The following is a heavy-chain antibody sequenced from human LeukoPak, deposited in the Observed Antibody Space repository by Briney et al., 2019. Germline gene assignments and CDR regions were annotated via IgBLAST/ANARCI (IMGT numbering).Heavy chain of an antibody. CDR2: IYYSGST. Sequence: PSETLSITCTVSGGSISSSSYYWGWIRQPPGKGLEWIGSIYYSGSTYYNPALKSRVTISVDTSKNQFSLKLSSVTAADTAVYYCARQDYYGSGSFDPWGQGTLVTVSS. J-gene: IGHJ5*02. D-gene: IGHD3-10*01. V-gene: IGHV4-39*01. CDR1: GGSISSSSYY. CDR3: ARQDYYGSGSFDP.